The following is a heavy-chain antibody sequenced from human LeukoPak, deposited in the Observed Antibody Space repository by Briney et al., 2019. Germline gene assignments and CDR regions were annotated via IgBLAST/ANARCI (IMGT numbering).Heavy chain of an antibody. V-gene: IGHV7-4-1*02. D-gene: IGHD3-10*01. CDR2: ININTGNP. J-gene: IGHJ4*02. CDR1: GYTFTNYP. CDR3: ARQSEVRGTWGVGLDY. Sequence: GASVKVSCKASGYTFTNYPMNWVRQAPGQGLEWMGWININTGNPTYAQDFTGRFVFSLDTSVSTAYLQINGLKAEDTAVYFCARQSEVRGTWGVGLDYWGQGTLVTVSS.